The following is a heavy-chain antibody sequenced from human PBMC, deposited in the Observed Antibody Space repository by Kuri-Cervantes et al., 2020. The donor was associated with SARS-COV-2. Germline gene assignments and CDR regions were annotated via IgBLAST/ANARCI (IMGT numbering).Heavy chain of an antibody. CDR1: GGSFSGYY. J-gene: IGHJ6*03. CDR3: ARDFGFWSGYYAHYYMDV. D-gene: IGHD3-3*01. CDR2: INHSGST. V-gene: IGHV4-34*01. Sequence: SQTLSLTCAVYGGSFSGYYWSWIRQPPGKGLEWIGEINHSGSTNYNPSLKSRVTMSVDTSKNQFSLKLSSVTAADTAVYYCARDFGFWSGYYAHYYMDVWGKGTTVTVSS.